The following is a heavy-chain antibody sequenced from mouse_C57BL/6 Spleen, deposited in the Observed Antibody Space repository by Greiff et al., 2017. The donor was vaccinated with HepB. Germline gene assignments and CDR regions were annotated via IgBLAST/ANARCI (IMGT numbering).Heavy chain of an antibody. D-gene: IGHD2-4*01. CDR2: IYPRSGNT. V-gene: IGHV1-81*01. Sequence: VQLVESGAELARPGASVKLSCKASGYTFTSYGISWVKQRTGQGLEWIGEIYPRSGNTYYNEKFKGKATLTADKSSSTAYMELRSLTSEDSAVYFCARYYDYIYYAMDYWGQGTSVTVSS. CDR3: ARYYDYIYYAMDY. CDR1: GYTFTSYG. J-gene: IGHJ4*01.